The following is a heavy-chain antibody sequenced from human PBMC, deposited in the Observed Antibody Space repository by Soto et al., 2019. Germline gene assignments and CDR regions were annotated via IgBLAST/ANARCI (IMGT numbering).Heavy chain of an antibody. CDR2: IYYSGST. V-gene: IGHV4-30-4*01. CDR1: GGSISSGAYY. Sequence: SETLSLTCTVSGGSISSGAYYWSWVRQPPGKGLEWIGYIYYSGSTYYNPSLKSRVTISVDTSKNQFSLKLSSVTAADTAVYYCAASASVAGTTGDYWGQGTLVTVSS. CDR3: AASASVAGTTGDY. J-gene: IGHJ4*02. D-gene: IGHD6-19*01.